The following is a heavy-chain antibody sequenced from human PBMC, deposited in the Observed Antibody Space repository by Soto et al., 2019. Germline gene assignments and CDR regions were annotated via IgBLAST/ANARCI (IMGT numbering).Heavy chain of an antibody. J-gene: IGHJ3*02. CDR2: IIPIFGTA. V-gene: IGHV1-69*13. CDR3: ARELAAADRLHDDAFDI. D-gene: IGHD6-13*01. CDR1: GGTFSSYA. Sequence: ASVKVSCKASGGTFSSYAISWVRQAPGQGLEWMGGIIPIFGTANYAQKFQGRVTITADESTSTAYMELSSLRSEDTAVYYCARELAAADRLHDDAFDIWGQGTMVTVSS.